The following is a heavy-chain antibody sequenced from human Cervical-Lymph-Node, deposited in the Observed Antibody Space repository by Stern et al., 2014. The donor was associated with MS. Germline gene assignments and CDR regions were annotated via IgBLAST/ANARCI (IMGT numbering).Heavy chain of an antibody. J-gene: IGHJ3*02. CDR2: IYPGDSDT. V-gene: IGHV5-51*03. D-gene: IGHD5-24*01. Sequence: VQLVQSGAEARKPGESLKISCKGSVDRFSGYWIGWVRQRPGKGLEWMGIIYPGDSDTRYSPSFQGQVTMSADKSINPAYLQWSSLKASDTAIYYCARRIRDGYDWDAFNIWGQGTMVTVSS. CDR3: ARRIRDGYDWDAFNI. CDR1: VDRFSGYW.